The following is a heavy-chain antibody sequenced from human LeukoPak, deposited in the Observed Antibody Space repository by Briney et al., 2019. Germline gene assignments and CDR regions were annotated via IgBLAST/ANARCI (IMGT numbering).Heavy chain of an antibody. Sequence: SGPVLVKPTEPLTLTCTVSGFSLSNARMGVSWIRQLPGKALEWLAHIFSNDEKSYSTSLKSRLTISKDTSKSQVVLTMTNMDPVDTATYYCARMPRSYGDYYFDYWGQGTLVTVSS. V-gene: IGHV2-26*01. CDR3: ARMPRSYGDYYFDY. J-gene: IGHJ4*02. CDR2: IFSNDEK. CDR1: GFSLSNARMG. D-gene: IGHD4-17*01.